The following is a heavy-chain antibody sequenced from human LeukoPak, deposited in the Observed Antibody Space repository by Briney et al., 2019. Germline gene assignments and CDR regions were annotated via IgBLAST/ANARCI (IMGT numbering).Heavy chain of an antibody. Sequence: PGRSLRLSCAASGFTFNNYAMHWVRQAPGKGLEWVAVISYDGRNEYYADSVKGRFTISRDNSKNTLYLQMHSLRAEDTAVYYCAKEYWGFSGSQSAGFNIWGHGTMVTVSS. CDR1: GFTFNNYA. J-gene: IGHJ3*02. CDR3: AKEYWGFSGSQSAGFNI. V-gene: IGHV3-30-3*02. D-gene: IGHD1-26*01. CDR2: ISYDGRNE.